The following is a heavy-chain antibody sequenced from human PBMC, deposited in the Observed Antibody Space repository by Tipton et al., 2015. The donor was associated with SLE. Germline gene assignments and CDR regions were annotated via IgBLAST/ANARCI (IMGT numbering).Heavy chain of an antibody. Sequence: GLVKPSETLSLTCSVSGGPITSDYWTWIRQPPGKGLEWIGYMHASGFTKYNPSLQSRAAISVDTSKSEFSLNLMSVTAADTGVYYCARGWVRFEGWIDPWGQGTLVTVSS. CDR1: GGPITSDY. J-gene: IGHJ5*02. D-gene: IGHD3-10*01. CDR2: MHASGFT. CDR3: ARGWVRFEGWIDP. V-gene: IGHV4-4*08.